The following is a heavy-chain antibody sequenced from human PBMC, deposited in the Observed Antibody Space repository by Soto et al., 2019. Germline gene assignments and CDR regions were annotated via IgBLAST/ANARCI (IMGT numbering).Heavy chain of an antibody. CDR3: ARAEQQLPHYYYGMDV. V-gene: IGHV3-21*01. J-gene: IGHJ6*02. D-gene: IGHD6-13*01. Sequence: GGSLRLSCAASGFTFSSYSMNWVRQAPGKGLEWVSSISSSSSYIYYADSVKGRFTISRDNAKNSLYLQMNSLRAEDTAVYYCARAEQQLPHYYYGMDVWGQGTTVTVSS. CDR2: ISSSSSYI. CDR1: GFTFSSYS.